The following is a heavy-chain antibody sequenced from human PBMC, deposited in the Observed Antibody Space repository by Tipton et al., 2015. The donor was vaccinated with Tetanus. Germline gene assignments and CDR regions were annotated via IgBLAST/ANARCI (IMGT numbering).Heavy chain of an antibody. CDR1: GFTFSSYS. D-gene: IGHD3-3*01. CDR3: AKEQYYDFWSGYYVLDY. J-gene: IGHJ4*02. Sequence: SLRLSCAASGFTFSSYSMSWVRQAPGKGLEWVSAISGSGGSTYYADSVKGRFTISRDNSKSTLHLQMNSLRAEDTAVYYCAKEQYYDFWSGYYVLDYWGQGTLVTVSS. CDR2: ISGSGGST. V-gene: IGHV3-23*01.